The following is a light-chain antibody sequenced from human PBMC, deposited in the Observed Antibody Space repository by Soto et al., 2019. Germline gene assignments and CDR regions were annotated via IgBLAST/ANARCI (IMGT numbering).Light chain of an antibody. CDR2: GAS. V-gene: IGKV3-20*01. Sequence: EIVLTQSPGTLSLSPGERATLSCRASQSVTSSYIAWYQQKPGQAPRVLIYGASSRATGIPDRFSGSGSGTDFTLTISRLEPEDFAVYYCQQYGSSITFGQGTRLEIK. CDR1: QSVTSSY. CDR3: QQYGSSIT. J-gene: IGKJ5*01.